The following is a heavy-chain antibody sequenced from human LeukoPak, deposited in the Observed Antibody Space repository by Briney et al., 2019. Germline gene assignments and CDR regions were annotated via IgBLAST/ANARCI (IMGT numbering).Heavy chain of an antibody. CDR3: ARGHSGSYGRDWFDP. J-gene: IGHJ5*02. V-gene: IGHV1-69*04. CDR2: IIPILGIA. CDR1: GYTFTGYY. D-gene: IGHD1-26*01. Sequence: SVKVSGKASGYTFTGYYMHWVRQAPGQGLEWMGRIIPILGIANYAQKFQGRVTITADKSTSTAYMELSSLRSEDTAVYYCARGHSGSYGRDWFDPWGQGTLVTVSS.